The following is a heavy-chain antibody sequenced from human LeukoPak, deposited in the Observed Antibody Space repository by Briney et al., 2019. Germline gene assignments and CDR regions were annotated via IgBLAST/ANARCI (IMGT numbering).Heavy chain of an antibody. CDR1: GYTFSNYY. CDR3: ARGYCTSISCYPPPGMDV. J-gene: IGHJ6*02. CDR2: INSSGGST. Sequence: ASVKVSCKASGYTFSNYYMHWVRQAPGQSLEWMAIINSSGGSTNYAQKFQGRVTMTRDTSTSTVYMELSSLRSEDTALYYCARGYCTSISCYPPPGMDVWGQGTAVTVSS. V-gene: IGHV1-46*01. D-gene: IGHD2-2*01.